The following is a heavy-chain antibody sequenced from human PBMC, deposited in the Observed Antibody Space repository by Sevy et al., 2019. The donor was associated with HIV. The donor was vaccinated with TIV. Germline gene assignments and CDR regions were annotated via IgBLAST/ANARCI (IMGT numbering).Heavy chain of an antibody. V-gene: IGHV4-39*01. CDR3: ARYPADQYDRTGYNTRGGYFDS. CDR2: IYYSGRT. CDR1: GDSITRSNYY. D-gene: IGHD3-22*01. Sequence: SETLSLTCTVSGDSITRSNYYWAWIRQPPGRGLEWIGSIYYSGRTYYNPSLKGRVTFSVDTSRNRFSLRLCSVTAADTALYYCARYPADQYDRTGYNTRGGYFDSWGQGTLVTVSS. J-gene: IGHJ4*02.